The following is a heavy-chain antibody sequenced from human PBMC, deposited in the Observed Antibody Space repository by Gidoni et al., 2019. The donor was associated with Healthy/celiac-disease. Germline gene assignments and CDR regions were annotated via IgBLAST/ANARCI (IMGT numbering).Heavy chain of an antibody. J-gene: IGHJ3*02. CDR1: GGSLSSGSYY. Sequence: QVQLQESGPGLVTPSQTLSLTCTVSGGSLSSGSYYWSWIRQPAGKGLEWIGRIYTSGSTNYNPSLKSRVTISVDTSKNQFSLKLSSVTAADTAVYYCARVKVGATWGAFDIWGQGTMVTVSS. V-gene: IGHV4-61*02. CDR3: ARVKVGATWGAFDI. CDR2: IYTSGST. D-gene: IGHD1-26*01.